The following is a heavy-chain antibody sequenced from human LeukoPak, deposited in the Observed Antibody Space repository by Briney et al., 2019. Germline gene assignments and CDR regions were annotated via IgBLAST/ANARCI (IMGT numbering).Heavy chain of an antibody. J-gene: IGHJ4*02. CDR3: ARGALTVAGTGFDY. D-gene: IGHD6-19*01. V-gene: IGHV1-69*04. CDR2: IIPILGIA. Sequence: SVKVSCKASGGTFSSYAISWVRQAPGQGLEWMGRIIPILGIANYAQKFQGRVTITAGKSTSTAYMELSSLRSEDTAVYYCARGALTVAGTGFDYWGQGTLVTVSS. CDR1: GGTFSSYA.